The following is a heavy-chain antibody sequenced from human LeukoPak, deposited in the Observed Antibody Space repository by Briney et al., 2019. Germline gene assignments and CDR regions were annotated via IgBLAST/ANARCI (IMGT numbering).Heavy chain of an antibody. CDR2: INHSGST. Sequence: SETLSLTCAAYGGSFSGYYWSWIRQPPGKGLEWIGEINHSGSTNYNPSLKSRATISVDTSKNQFSLKLSSVTAADTAVYYCARGPPRYYYYYMDVWGKGTTVTVSS. CDR3: ARGPPRYYYYYMDV. CDR1: GGSFSGYY. V-gene: IGHV4-34*01. J-gene: IGHJ6*03.